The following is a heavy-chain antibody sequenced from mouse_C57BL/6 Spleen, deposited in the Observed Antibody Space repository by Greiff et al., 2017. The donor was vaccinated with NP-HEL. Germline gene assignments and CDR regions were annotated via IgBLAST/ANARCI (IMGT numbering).Heavy chain of an antibody. Sequence: VQLQQSGPELVKPGASVKISCKASGYTFTDYYMNWVKQSHGKSLEWIGDINPNNGGTSYNQKFKGKATLTVDKSSSTAYMELRSLTSEDSAVYYCARSGSTTVVGYWYFDVWGTGTPVTVSS. CDR3: ARSGSTTVVGYWYFDV. CDR2: INPNNGGT. V-gene: IGHV1-26*01. D-gene: IGHD1-1*01. J-gene: IGHJ1*03. CDR1: GYTFTDYY.